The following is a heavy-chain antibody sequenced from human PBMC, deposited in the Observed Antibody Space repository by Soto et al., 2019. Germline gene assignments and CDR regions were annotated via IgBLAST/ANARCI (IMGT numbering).Heavy chain of an antibody. CDR3: ARGRGGWPYYYYYYGMDV. V-gene: IGHV1-8*01. J-gene: IGHJ6*02. D-gene: IGHD2-15*01. CDR1: GYTFTSYD. Sequence: ASVKVSCKASGYTFTSYDINWVRQATGQGLEWMGWMNPNSGNTGYAQKFQGRVTMTRNTSISTAYMELSSLRSEDTAVYYCARGRGGWPYYYYYYGMDVWGQGTTVTVSS. CDR2: MNPNSGNT.